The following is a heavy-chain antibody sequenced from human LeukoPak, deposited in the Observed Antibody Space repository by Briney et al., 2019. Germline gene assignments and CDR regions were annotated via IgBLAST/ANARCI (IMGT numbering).Heavy chain of an antibody. CDR1: GYRFTSYW. D-gene: IGHD3-16*02. CDR2: IYPSDSDT. J-gene: IGHJ4*02. CDR3: ARGEYYDYVWGSYRYPGLVSFDY. Sequence: GESLKISCKGSGYRFTSYWIGWVRQVPGKGLEWMGIIYPSDSDTRYSPSFQGQVTISADKSISTAYLQWSSLKASDTAMYYCARGEYYDYVWGSYRYPGLVSFDYWGQGTLVTVSS. V-gene: IGHV5-51*01.